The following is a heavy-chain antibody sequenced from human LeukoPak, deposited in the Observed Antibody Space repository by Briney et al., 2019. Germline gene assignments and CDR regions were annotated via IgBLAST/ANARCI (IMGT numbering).Heavy chain of an antibody. D-gene: IGHD1-20*01. J-gene: IGHJ4*02. CDR2: ISAYNGNT. Sequence: ASVKVSCKASGYIFTSYGISWVRQAPGQGLEWMGWISAYNGNTNYAQKLQGRVTMTTDTSASTAYMELRSLRSDDTAVYYCATFNWKTPFDYWGQGTLVTVSS. V-gene: IGHV1-18*01. CDR3: ATFNWKTPFDY. CDR1: GYIFTSYG.